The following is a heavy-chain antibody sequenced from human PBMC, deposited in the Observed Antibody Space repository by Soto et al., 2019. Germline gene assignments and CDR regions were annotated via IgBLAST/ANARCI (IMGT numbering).Heavy chain of an antibody. CDR2: IYYSGST. D-gene: IGHD3-16*02. J-gene: IGHJ4*02. CDR1: GGSISSYY. CDR3: ATYSMITFGGVIETRFDY. V-gene: IGHV4-59*01. Sequence: ETLSLTCTVSGGSISSYYWSWIRQPPGKGLEWIGYIYYSGSTNYNPSLKSRVTISVDTSKNQFSLKLSSVTAADTAVYYCATYSMITFGGVIETRFDYWGQGTLVTVS.